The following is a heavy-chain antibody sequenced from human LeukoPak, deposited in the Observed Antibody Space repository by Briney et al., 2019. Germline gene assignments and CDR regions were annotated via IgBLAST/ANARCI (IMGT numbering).Heavy chain of an antibody. D-gene: IGHD2-2*01. CDR1: GFTFTTYF. Sequence: GASVKVSCKASGFTFTTYFMHWVRQAPGQGLEWMGWISAYNGNTNYAQKLQGRVTMTTDTSTSTAYMELRSLRSDDTAVYYCARDLGEDIVVVPAATYYYYGMDVWGQGTTVTVSS. CDR3: ARDLGEDIVVVPAATYYYYGMDV. J-gene: IGHJ6*02. CDR2: ISAYNGNT. V-gene: IGHV1-18*04.